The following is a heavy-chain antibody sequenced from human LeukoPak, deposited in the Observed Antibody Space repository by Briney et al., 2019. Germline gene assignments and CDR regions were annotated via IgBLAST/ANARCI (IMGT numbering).Heavy chain of an antibody. CDR3: AKDEGYSYGFDY. CDR1: GFTFSSYG. V-gene: IGHV3-30*18. CDR2: ISYDGCNK. D-gene: IGHD5-18*01. J-gene: IGHJ4*02. Sequence: GRSLRLSCAASGFTFSSYGMHWVRQAPGKGLEWVAVISYDGCNKHYADSVKGRFTISRDNSKNTLYLQMNSLRAEDTAVYYCAKDEGYSYGFDYWGQGTLVTVSS.